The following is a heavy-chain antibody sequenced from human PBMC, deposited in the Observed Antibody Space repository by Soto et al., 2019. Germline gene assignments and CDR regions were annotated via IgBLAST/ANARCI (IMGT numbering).Heavy chain of an antibody. D-gene: IGHD5-12*01. J-gene: IGHJ3*02. Sequence: QVQLVESGGGVVQPGRSLRLSCAASGFTFSSYGMHWVRQAPGKGLEWVAVISYDGSNKYYADSVKGRFTISRDNSKNKLYLKMNSLRAEDTAVYYCAKDGAVDIVATITLGAFDIWGQGTMVTVSS. CDR1: GFTFSSYG. CDR2: ISYDGSNK. CDR3: AKDGAVDIVATITLGAFDI. V-gene: IGHV3-30*18.